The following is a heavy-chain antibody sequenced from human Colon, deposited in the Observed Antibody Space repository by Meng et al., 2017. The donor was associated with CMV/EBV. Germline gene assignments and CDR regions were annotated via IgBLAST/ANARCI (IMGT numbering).Heavy chain of an antibody. Sequence: FSGFSLDTRGVGVAWIRQPPGKALEWLALIYWDDEKRYNPSLQNRLTIRNDTSKNQVLLTMTNMDPADTATYYCARRGSGSYAFDHWGQGTLVTVSS. CDR3: ARRGSGSYAFDH. J-gene: IGHJ4*02. CDR1: GFSLDTRGVG. V-gene: IGHV2-5*02. CDR2: IYWDDEK. D-gene: IGHD1-26*01.